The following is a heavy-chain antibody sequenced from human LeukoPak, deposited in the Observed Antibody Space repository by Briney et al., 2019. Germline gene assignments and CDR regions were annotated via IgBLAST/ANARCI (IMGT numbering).Heavy chain of an antibody. V-gene: IGHV4-59*08. CDR3: ARHFSPYYDILTGYRGPWYFDL. Sequence: NPSETLSLTCTVSGGSISSYYWSWIRQPPGKGLEWIGYIYYSGSTNYNPSLKSRVTISVDTSKNQFSLKLSSVTAADTAVYYCARHFSPYYDILTGYRGPWYFDLRGRGTLVTVSS. CDR1: GGSISSYY. CDR2: IYYSGST. J-gene: IGHJ2*01. D-gene: IGHD3-9*01.